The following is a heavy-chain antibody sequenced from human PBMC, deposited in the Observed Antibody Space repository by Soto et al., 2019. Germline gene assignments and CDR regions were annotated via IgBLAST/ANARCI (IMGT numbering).Heavy chain of an antibody. V-gene: IGHV3-53*01. CDR1: GFTVSSNY. CDR3: ARELPPDL. J-gene: IGHJ5*02. Sequence: EVQLVESGGGLIQPGGSLRLSCAASGFTVSSNYMTWVRQAPGKGLEWVSIIWSAGFTYYADSVKGRFTISRDNSKNTLYLQMNSLRAEDSAVDDCARELPPDLWGQGTLVTVSS. CDR2: IWSAGFT. D-gene: IGHD2-15*01.